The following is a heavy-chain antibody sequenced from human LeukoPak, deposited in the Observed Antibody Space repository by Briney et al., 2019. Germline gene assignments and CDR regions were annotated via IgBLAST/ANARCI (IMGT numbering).Heavy chain of an antibody. V-gene: IGHV4-34*01. CDR3: ARGKLKFDP. J-gene: IGHJ5*02. Sequence: SETLSLTCAVYGGSFSGYYRSWIRQPPGKGLEWIGETNHSGSTNYNPSLKSRVTISVDTSKNQFSLKLSSVTAADTAVYYCARGKLKFDPWGQGTLVTVSS. CDR2: TNHSGST. CDR1: GGSFSGYY.